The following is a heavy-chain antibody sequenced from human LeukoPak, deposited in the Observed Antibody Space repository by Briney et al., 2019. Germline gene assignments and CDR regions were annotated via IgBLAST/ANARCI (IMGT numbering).Heavy chain of an antibody. CDR1: GFTFSSYW. CDR2: IKQDGSEK. J-gene: IGHJ4*02. Sequence: GGSLRLSCAASGFTFSSYWMSWVRQAPGKGLEWVANIKQDGSEKYYVDSVKGRFTISRDNAKNSLYLQMNSLRAEDTAVYYCAREEDYYDSSGPLDYWGQGTLVTVSS. D-gene: IGHD3-22*01. V-gene: IGHV3-7*01. CDR3: AREEDYYDSSGPLDY.